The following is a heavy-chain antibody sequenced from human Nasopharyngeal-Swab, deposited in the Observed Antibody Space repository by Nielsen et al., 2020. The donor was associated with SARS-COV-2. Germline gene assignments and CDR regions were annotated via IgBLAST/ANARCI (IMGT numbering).Heavy chain of an antibody. D-gene: IGHD6-13*01. CDR3: AKDLLFGIAAAGTFGFDY. CDR2: ISGSGGST. V-gene: IGHV3-23*01. J-gene: IGHJ4*02. CDR1: GFTFSSYG. Sequence: GESLKISCAASGFTFSSYGMHWVRQAPGKGLEWVSAISGSGGSTYYADSVKGRFTISRDNSKNTLYLQMNSLRAEDTAVYYCAKDLLFGIAAAGTFGFDYWGQGTLVTASS.